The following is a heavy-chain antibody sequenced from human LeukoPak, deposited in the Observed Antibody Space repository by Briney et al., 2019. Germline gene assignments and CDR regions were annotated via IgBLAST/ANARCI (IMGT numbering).Heavy chain of an antibody. CDR1: GGSISSSNYY. V-gene: IGHV4-61*02. CDR3: ARAAGSGLIDY. Sequence: SETLSLTCTVSGGSISSSNYYWSWIRQPAGKGLEWIGRVYSSGSTNYNPSLKSRVSISVDTSKNQFSLNLNSVTAADTALYFCARAAGSGLIDYWGQGILVIVSS. CDR2: VYSSGST. J-gene: IGHJ4*02. D-gene: IGHD6-19*01.